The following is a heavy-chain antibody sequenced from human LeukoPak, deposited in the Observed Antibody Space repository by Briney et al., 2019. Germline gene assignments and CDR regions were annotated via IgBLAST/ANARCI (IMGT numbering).Heavy chain of an antibody. Sequence: SQTLSLTCVISGDSVSSDSAALNWIRQSPSRGLEWLVRTYYRSKWYNDYAVSVKSRIAINPDTSKNQFSLQLNSVTPEDTAVYYCARDGGSYFNYYGMDVWGQGTTVTVSS. CDR3: ARDGGSYFNYYGMDV. CDR1: GDSVSSDSAA. CDR2: TYYRSKWYN. J-gene: IGHJ6*02. V-gene: IGHV6-1*01. D-gene: IGHD1-26*01.